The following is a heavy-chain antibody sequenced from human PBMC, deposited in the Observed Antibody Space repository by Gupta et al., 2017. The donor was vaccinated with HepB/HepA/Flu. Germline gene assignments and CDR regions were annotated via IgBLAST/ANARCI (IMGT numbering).Heavy chain of an antibody. D-gene: IGHD6-19*01. Sequence: EVQLVESGGGLAHPGGSLRLSCLASGFTFSRNWMHWVRQVPGKGLVWVARINRDGTSIDVADSVKGRFTISRDNAKNTVDLHMTSLRDEDTAIYYCVREWSDSGWYFDLWGRGTLVTVSS. CDR3: VREWSDSGWYFDL. J-gene: IGHJ2*01. V-gene: IGHV3-74*01. CDR2: INRDGTSI. CDR1: GFTFSRNW.